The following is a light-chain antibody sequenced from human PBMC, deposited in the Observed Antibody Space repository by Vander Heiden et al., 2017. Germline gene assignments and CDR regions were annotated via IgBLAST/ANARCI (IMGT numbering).Light chain of an antibody. CDR1: NIGSKR. Sequence: SSVLTHPPSVPVGPGQTARITCGGKNIGSKRVYWYQQKPGQAPVLVVYGDSDRPSGIPERFSGSNSGNTATLTISRVEGGDEADYYCQVWDDSSEHVVFGGGTKLTVL. V-gene: IGLV3-21*02. J-gene: IGLJ2*01. CDR2: GDS. CDR3: QVWDDSSEHVV.